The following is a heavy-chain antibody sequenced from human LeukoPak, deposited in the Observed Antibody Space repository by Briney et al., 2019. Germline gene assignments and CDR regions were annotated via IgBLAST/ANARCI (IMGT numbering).Heavy chain of an antibody. CDR3: AKNRGGTYKYYMDV. CDR1: GFTFNNYA. Sequence: GGSLSLSCAASGFTFNNYAMSWVRQAPGMGLEWLSYVSGSGGATYYAASMKGRFTISRDDSKNTVYLQMGSLRAEDTAVYYCAKNRGGTYKYYMDVWGNGTTVTVSS. J-gene: IGHJ6*03. V-gene: IGHV3-23*01. CDR2: VSGSGGAT. D-gene: IGHD1-1*01.